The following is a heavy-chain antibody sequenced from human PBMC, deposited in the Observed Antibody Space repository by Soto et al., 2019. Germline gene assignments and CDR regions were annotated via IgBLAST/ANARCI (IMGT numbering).Heavy chain of an antibody. CDR2: ISSSSTTI. D-gene: IGHD2-15*01. CDR1: GFTFSSYN. CDR3: ARGVGYCSGGSCYLDS. J-gene: IGHJ4*02. Sequence: EVQLVESGGGLVQPGGSQRLSCAASGFTFSSYNMNWVRQAPGKGLEWVSYISSSSTTIHYGDSVKGRFTISRDNAKNSLYLQMNSLRAEDTAVYYCARGVGYCSGGSCYLDSWGQGTLVNVSS. V-gene: IGHV3-48*01.